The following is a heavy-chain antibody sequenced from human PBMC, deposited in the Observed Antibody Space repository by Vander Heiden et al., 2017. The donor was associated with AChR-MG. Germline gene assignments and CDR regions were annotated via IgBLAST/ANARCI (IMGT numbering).Heavy chain of an antibody. CDR2: ISYDGSNK. CDR3: AREGGLRYDYYGMDV. D-gene: IGHD5-12*01. CDR1: GFTFSGYA. Sequence: QGQLVEPGGGVVQPGRSLRLTLSASGFTFSGYAMHWVGQAPGKGLEWVAVISYDGSNKYYADSVKGRFTISRDNSKNTLYLQMNSLRAEDTAVYYCAREGGLRYDYYGMDVWGQGTTVTVSS. J-gene: IGHJ6*02. V-gene: IGHV3-30-3*01.